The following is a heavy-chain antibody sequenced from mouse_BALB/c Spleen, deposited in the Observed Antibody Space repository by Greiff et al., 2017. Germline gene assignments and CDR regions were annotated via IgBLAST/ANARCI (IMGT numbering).Heavy chain of an antibody. D-gene: IGHD1-1*01. V-gene: IGHV5-12-2*01. CDR2: ISNGGGST. Sequence: EVMLVESGGGLVQPGGSLKLSCAASGFTFSSYTMSWVRQTPEKRLEWVAYISNGGGSTYYPDTVKGRFTISRDNAKNTLYLQMSSLKSEDTAMYYCARHGSSEYFDYWGQGTTLTVSS. J-gene: IGHJ2*01. CDR3: ARHGSSEYFDY. CDR1: GFTFSSYT.